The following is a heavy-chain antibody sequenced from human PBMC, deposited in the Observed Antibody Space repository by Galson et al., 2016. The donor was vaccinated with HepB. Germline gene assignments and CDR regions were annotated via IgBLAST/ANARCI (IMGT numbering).Heavy chain of an antibody. D-gene: IGHD2-2*01. J-gene: IGHJ4*02. CDR3: ARDLGPAALSH. CDR1: GGTFSSSG. CDR2: IIPIFGST. Sequence: SVKVSCKASGGTFSSSGIIWVRQAPGQGLEWMGGIIPIFGSTHYAPRLQDRLTITAHESTTTAYFELSSLRSEDTAVYYCARDLGPAALSHWGQGTLVTVSS. V-gene: IGHV1-69*13.